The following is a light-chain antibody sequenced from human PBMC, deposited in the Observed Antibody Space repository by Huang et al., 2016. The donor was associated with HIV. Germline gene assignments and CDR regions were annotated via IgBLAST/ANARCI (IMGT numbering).Light chain of an antibody. Sequence: EIVLTQSPGTRSLSPGERATHSCRASQRISSMYLAWYQQKLGQAPRLLIYGASSRATGVPDRCSGSGSGTDFILTISRVEPEDFAIYYWQQYGSTITFGQGTRLETK. V-gene: IGKV3-20*01. J-gene: IGKJ5*01. CDR1: QRISSMY. CDR3: QQYGSTIT. CDR2: GAS.